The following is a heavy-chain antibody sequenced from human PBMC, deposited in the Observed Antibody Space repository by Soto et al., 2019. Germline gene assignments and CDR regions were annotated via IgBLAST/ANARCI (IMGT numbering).Heavy chain of an antibody. CDR3: ARAVVPAATTTSLLY. J-gene: IGHJ4*02. D-gene: IGHD2-2*01. Sequence: SVKVSCKASGVTFSSYAISWVRQAPGQGLEWMGGIIPIFGTANYAQKFQGRVTITADESTSTAYMELSSLRSEDTAVYYCARAVVPAATTTSLLYWGQGTLVTV. CDR1: GVTFSSYA. V-gene: IGHV1-69*13. CDR2: IIPIFGTA.